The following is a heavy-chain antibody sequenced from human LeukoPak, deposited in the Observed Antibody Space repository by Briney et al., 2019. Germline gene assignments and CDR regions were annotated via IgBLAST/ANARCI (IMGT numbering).Heavy chain of an antibody. CDR3: ASSIVVVPRFDY. CDR2: ISSSGSPI. V-gene: IGHV3-11*01. CDR1: GFTFSDYY. J-gene: IGHJ4*02. Sequence: PGGSLRLSCAASGFTFSDYYMSWVRQAPGKGLEWVSYISSSGSPIYYADSVKGRFTISRDNAKNSLYLQMNSLRAEDTAVYYCASSIVVVPRFDYWGQGTLVTVSS. D-gene: IGHD2-21*01.